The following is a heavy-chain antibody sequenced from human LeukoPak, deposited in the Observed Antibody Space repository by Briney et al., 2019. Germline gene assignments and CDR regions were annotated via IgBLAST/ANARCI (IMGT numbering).Heavy chain of an antibody. CDR3: ARATAGTTLFEGIDY. Sequence: TSETLCLTCIVSGYSISSGYYWGWIRQPPGKGLEWIGNIYHSGSTYYNQSLKSRVTISVDTSKNQFSLKLSSVTAADTAVYYCARATAGTTLFEGIDYWGQGTLVTVSS. J-gene: IGHJ4*02. D-gene: IGHD1-1*01. CDR2: IYHSGST. V-gene: IGHV4-38-2*02. CDR1: GYSISSGYY.